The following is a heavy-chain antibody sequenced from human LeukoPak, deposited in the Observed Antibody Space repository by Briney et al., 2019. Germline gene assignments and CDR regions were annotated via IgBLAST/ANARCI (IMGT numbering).Heavy chain of an antibody. D-gene: IGHD4-23*01. CDR2: IYHSGST. J-gene: IGHJ4*02. Sequence: AETLSPTCAVSGYSISSGYYWGWIRQPPGKGVEWIGSIYHSGSTYYHPSLKRRVTISIDKSKKQRSPQLSVVTAADTAVYYCARLYSGVTRPFDYWGQGTLVTVSS. V-gene: IGHV4-38-2*01. CDR1: GYSISSGYY. CDR3: ARLYSGVTRPFDY.